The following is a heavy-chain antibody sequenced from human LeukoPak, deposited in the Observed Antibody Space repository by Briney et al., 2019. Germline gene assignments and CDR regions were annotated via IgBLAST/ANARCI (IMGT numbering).Heavy chain of an antibody. Sequence: GASVKVSCKASGYTFTSYGISWVRQAPGQGLEWMGWISAYNGNTNYAQKLQGRVTMTTDTSTSTAYMELRSLRSDDTAVYYCARDIVVVVAAATGDYGGYSDDYWGQGTLVTVSS. CDR1: GYTFTSYG. V-gene: IGHV1-18*01. D-gene: IGHD2-15*01. J-gene: IGHJ4*02. CDR2: ISAYNGNT. CDR3: ARDIVVVVAAATGDYGGYSDDY.